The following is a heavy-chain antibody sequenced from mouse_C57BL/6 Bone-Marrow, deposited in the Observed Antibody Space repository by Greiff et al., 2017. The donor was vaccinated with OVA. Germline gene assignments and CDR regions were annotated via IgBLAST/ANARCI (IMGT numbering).Heavy chain of an antibody. V-gene: IGHV1-42*01. J-gene: IGHJ2*01. Sequence: VHVKQSGPELVKPGASVKISCKASGYSFTGYYMNWVKQSPEKSLEWIGEINPSTGGTTYNQKFKAKATLTVDKSSSTAYMQLKSLTSEDSAVYYCARDYYGSRADYWGQGTTLTVSS. CDR1: GYSFTGYY. CDR3: ARDYYGSRADY. CDR2: INPSTGGT. D-gene: IGHD1-1*01.